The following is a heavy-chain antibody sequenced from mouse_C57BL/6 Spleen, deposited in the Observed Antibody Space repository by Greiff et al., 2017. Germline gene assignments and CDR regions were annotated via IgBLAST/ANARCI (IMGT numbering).Heavy chain of an antibody. D-gene: IGHD1-1*01. CDR2: ISSGSSTI. Sequence: EVHLVESGGGLVKPGGSLKLSCAASGFTFSDYGMHWVRQAPEKGLEWVAYISSGSSTIYYADTVKGRFTISRDNAKNTLFLQMTSLRAEDTAMYYCSWTTVVAYYAMDYWGQGTSVTVSS. J-gene: IGHJ4*01. CDR3: SWTTVVAYYAMDY. CDR1: GFTFSDYG. V-gene: IGHV5-17*01.